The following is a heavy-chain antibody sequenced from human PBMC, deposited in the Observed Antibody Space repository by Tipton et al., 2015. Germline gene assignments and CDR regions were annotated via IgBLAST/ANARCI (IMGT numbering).Heavy chain of an antibody. CDR3: ANLATVGNWFDS. Sequence: LSLTCTVSGGSISSGGYFWSWIRQHPGKGLEWIGYIYYSGNTYYNPSLKSRVTMSVDTSNNQFSLRLSSVIAADTAVYYCANLATVGNWFDSWGQGILVTVSS. CDR1: GGSISSGGYF. V-gene: IGHV4-31*03. D-gene: IGHD5-12*01. CDR2: IYYSGNT. J-gene: IGHJ5*01.